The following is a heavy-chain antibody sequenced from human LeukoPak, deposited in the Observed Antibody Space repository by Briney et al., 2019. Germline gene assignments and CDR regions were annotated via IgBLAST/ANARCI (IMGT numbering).Heavy chain of an antibody. CDR1: GFTFSSYE. Sequence: GGSLRLSCAASGFTFSSYEMNWVRQAPGKGLEWVSYISSSGSTIYYADSVKGRFTISRDNAKNTLYLQMNSLRAEDTAVYYCVLPSTAFDWGQGTLVTVSS. V-gene: IGHV3-48*03. D-gene: IGHD2/OR15-2a*01. CDR3: VLPSTAFD. CDR2: ISSSGSTI. J-gene: IGHJ4*02.